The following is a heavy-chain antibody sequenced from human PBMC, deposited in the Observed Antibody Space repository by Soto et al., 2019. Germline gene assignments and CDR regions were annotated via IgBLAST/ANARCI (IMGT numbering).Heavy chain of an antibody. CDR3: ARGGGAARPRYNWFDP. J-gene: IGHJ5*02. D-gene: IGHD6-6*01. CDR2: INHSGST. CDR1: GGSFSGYY. V-gene: IGHV4-34*01. Sequence: SETLSLTCAVCGGSFSGYYWSWIRQPPGKGLEWIGEINHSGSTNYNPSLKSRVTISVDTSKNQFSLKLSSVTAADTAVYYCARGGGAARPRYNWFDPWGQGTLVTVSS.